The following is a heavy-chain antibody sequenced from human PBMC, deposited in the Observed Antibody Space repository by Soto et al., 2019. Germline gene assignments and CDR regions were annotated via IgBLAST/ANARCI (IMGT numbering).Heavy chain of an antibody. J-gene: IGHJ3*02. CDR3: ARDKGDNWTPGAFDI. D-gene: IGHD1-20*01. V-gene: IGHV1-46*03. Sequence: AASVKVSCKASGYTFTSYYMHWVRQAPGQGLEWMGIINPSGGSTSYAQKFQGRVTMTRDTSTSTVYMELSSLRSEDTAVYYCARDKGDNWTPGAFDIWGQGTMVTVSS. CDR2: INPSGGST. CDR1: GYTFTSYY.